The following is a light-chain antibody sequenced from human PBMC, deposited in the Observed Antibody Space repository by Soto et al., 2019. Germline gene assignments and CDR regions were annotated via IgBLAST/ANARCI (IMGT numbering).Light chain of an antibody. Sequence: EIVFTHSPVTLSFSPVERATLSCRASQSVTSSFLAWYQQKPGQAPRLLIYSASHRATGIPDRFSGSESGTDFTLTISRLEPEDFAVYYCQQYGDSRWTFGQGTKVDIK. CDR2: SAS. CDR3: QQYGDSRWT. V-gene: IGKV3-20*01. J-gene: IGKJ1*01. CDR1: QSVTSSF.